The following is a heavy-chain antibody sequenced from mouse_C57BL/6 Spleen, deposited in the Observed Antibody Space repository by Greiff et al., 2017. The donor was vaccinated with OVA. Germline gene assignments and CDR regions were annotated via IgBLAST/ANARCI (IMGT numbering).Heavy chain of an antibody. V-gene: IGHV1-64*01. CDR3: ASEGNYYGSTWFAY. CDR2: IHPNSGST. Sequence: VQLQQPGAELVKPGASVKLSCKASGYTFTSYWMHWVKQRPGQGLEWIGMIHPNSGSTNYNEKFKSKATLTVDKSSSTAYLQLSSLTSEDSAVYYCASEGNYYGSTWFAYWGQGTLVTVSA. CDR1: GYTFTSYW. D-gene: IGHD1-1*01. J-gene: IGHJ3*01.